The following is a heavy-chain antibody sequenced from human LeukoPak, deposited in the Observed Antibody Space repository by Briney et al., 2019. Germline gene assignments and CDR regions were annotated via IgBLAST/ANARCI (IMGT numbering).Heavy chain of an antibody. V-gene: IGHV4-59*01. Sequence: SETLSLTCTVSGGSISSYYWSWIRQPPGKGLEWLGYIYYSGSTNYNPSLKSRVTISVDTSKNQFSLKLSSVTAADTVVYYCARGYCSGGSCYYFDYWGQGTLVTVSS. J-gene: IGHJ4*02. CDR1: GGSISSYY. CDR2: IYYSGST. CDR3: ARGYCSGGSCYYFDY. D-gene: IGHD2-15*01.